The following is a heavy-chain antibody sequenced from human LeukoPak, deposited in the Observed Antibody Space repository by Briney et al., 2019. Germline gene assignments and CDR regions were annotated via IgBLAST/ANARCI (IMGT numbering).Heavy chain of an antibody. CDR2: MNPNSGNT. J-gene: IGHJ5*02. Sequence: ASVKVSCKASGYTFTSYDINWVRQATGQGLEWMGWMNPNSGNTGYAQKFQGRVTMTRNTSISTAYMELSSLRSEDTAVYYCARGAEPSLWSDNWFDPWGQGTLVTVSS. V-gene: IGHV1-8*01. CDR1: GYTFTSYD. D-gene: IGHD3-10*01. CDR3: ARGAEPSLWSDNWFDP.